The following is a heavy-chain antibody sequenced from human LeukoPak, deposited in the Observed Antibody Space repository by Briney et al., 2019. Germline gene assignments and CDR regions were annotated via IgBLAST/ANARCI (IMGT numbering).Heavy chain of an antibody. CDR3: ARGPSSSSGGSCQFDY. J-gene: IGHJ4*02. CDR1: GGSISSGGYY. Sequence: KTSETLSLTCTVSGGSISSGGYYWSWIRQHPGKGLEWIGYIYYSGSTYYNPSLKSRVTISVDTSKNQFSLKLSSVTAADTAVYYCARGPSSSSGGSCQFDYWGQGTLVTVSS. D-gene: IGHD2-15*01. CDR2: IYYSGST. V-gene: IGHV4-31*03.